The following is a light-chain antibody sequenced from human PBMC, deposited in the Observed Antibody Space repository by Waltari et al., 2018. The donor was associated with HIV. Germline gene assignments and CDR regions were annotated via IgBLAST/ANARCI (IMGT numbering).Light chain of an antibody. V-gene: IGLV2-8*01. CDR2: EVS. Sequence: QSALTQPPSASGSPGQSVTISCTGTSSDVGGYNYVSWYQQHPGKAPKLMIYEVSKRPSGVPDRFVGSKSGNTASLTVSGLQAEDEADYYCSSYAGSNNPVVFGGGTKLTVL. CDR1: SSDVGGYNY. CDR3: SSYAGSNNPVV. J-gene: IGLJ2*01.